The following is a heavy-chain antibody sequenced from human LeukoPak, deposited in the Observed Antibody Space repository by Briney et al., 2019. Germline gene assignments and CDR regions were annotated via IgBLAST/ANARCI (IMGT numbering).Heavy chain of an antibody. J-gene: IGHJ4*02. D-gene: IGHD3-22*01. CDR2: IKHSGSN. Sequence: SETLSLTCAVYGGSFSGYYSSWIRQPPGKGLEWIGEIKHSGSNNYNPSLKSRVTISVDTSKNQFSLKLSSVTAADTAVYYCARGPTPTEYYDSSGYYGWGQGTLVTVSS. V-gene: IGHV4-34*01. CDR1: GGSFSGYY. CDR3: ARGPTPTEYYDSSGYYG.